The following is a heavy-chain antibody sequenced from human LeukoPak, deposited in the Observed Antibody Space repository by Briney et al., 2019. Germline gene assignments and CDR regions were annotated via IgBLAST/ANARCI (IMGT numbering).Heavy chain of an antibody. D-gene: IGHD6-19*01. CDR2: IGIRGEK. CDR1: GFTFFDYD. J-gene: IGHJ4*02. CDR3: ARGGIQVSGIDEFDY. V-gene: IGHV3-13*01. Sequence: GGSLRLSCAASGFTFFDYDMLWVRQVIGKGREWVSAIGIRGEKHSSGSVEGRFTISRENAESSLYLQMNSLRAEDTAVYYCARGGIQVSGIDEFDYWGQGTLVTVSS.